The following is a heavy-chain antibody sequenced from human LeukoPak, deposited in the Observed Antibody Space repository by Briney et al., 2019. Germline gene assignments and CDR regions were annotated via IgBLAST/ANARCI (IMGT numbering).Heavy chain of an antibody. CDR1: GCTFSNYW. CDR3: VSGSLQSGYNFDY. V-gene: IGHV3-74*01. J-gene: IGHJ4*02. Sequence: GGSLRLSCVASGCTFSNYWMHWIRQVPGKGLVWVSHIKYDGSATNYADSVKGRFTISRDNAKNTLYLQMNSLRAEDTAVYYCVSGSLQSGYNFDYWGQGALVTVSS. CDR2: IKYDGSAT. D-gene: IGHD3-3*01.